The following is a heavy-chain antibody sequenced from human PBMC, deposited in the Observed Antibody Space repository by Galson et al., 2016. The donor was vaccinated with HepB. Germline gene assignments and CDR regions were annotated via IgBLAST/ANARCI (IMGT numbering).Heavy chain of an antibody. J-gene: IGHJ4*02. V-gene: IGHV3-23*01. CDR1: GFTFSSHA. CDR3: AKRYANYYGSGSYPPGDYFDY. D-gene: IGHD3-10*01. CDR2: ISGSGLSK. Sequence: SLRLSCAASGFTFSSHAMSWVRQAPGKGLEWVSGISGSGLSKYYGDSVKGRFTISRDNSKNTLYLQMNSLRAEDTAVYYCAKRYANYYGSGSYPPGDYFDYWGQGTLVTVSS.